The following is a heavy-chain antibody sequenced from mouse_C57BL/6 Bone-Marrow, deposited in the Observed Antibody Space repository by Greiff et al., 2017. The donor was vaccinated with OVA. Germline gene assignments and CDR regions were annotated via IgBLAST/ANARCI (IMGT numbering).Heavy chain of an antibody. Sequence: VQLQQSGAELVRPGSSVKISCKASGYVFSNYWMNWVKQRPGQGLEWIGQIYPGDGDTNYIGKFKGKATLTADKSSSTAYMQLSSLTSEDSAVYFCASKSGYALDYWGQGTSVTVSS. CDR2: IYPGDGDT. CDR1: GYVFSNYW. CDR3: ASKSGYALDY. J-gene: IGHJ4*01. V-gene: IGHV1-80*01.